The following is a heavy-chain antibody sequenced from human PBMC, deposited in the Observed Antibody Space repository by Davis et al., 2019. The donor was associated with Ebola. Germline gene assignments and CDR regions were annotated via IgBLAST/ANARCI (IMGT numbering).Heavy chain of an antibody. Sequence: SQTLSLTRAISGDSLSSNNAPWNSIRWSPSRGLEWHGRTYYTSKWYTDYAVPVKSRITINPDTSKNQFSLQLSSVTAADTAVYYCARGLGRYNWKRRTTGYGMDVWGQGTTVTVSS. D-gene: IGHD1-20*01. V-gene: IGHV6-1*01. J-gene: IGHJ6*02. CDR2: TYYTSKWYT. CDR3: ARGLGRYNWKRRTTGYGMDV. CDR1: GDSLSSNNAP.